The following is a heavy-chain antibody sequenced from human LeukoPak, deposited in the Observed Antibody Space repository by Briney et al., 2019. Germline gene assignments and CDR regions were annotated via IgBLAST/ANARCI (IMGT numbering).Heavy chain of an antibody. CDR2: ISRNSGSI. J-gene: IGHJ4*02. CDR3: AKDMGITMVRGVDY. D-gene: IGHD3-10*01. Sequence: GGSLRLSCAASGFTFDDYAMHWVRQAPGKGLEWVSGISRNSGSIGYADSVKGRFTISRDNAKNSLYLQMNSLRAEDTALYYCAKDMGITMVRGVDYWGQGTLVTVSS. V-gene: IGHV3-9*01. CDR1: GFTFDDYA.